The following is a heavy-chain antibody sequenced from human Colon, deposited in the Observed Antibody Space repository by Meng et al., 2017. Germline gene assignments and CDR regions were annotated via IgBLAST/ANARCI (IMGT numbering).Heavy chain of an antibody. J-gene: IGHJ4*02. D-gene: IGHD3-16*01. V-gene: IGHV4-31*03. CDR2: IYYSGST. CDR3: ATEATLYYFDY. Sequence: QVLLQESGPGLVQPSQTLSLTCSVPGASVSSGPYYWSWIRQPPGKGLEWIGYIYYSGSTYYNPSLKSRVIISVDSSKNQFSLNLTSVTAADTAVYYCATEATLYYFDYWGQGALVTVSS. CDR1: GASVSSGPYY.